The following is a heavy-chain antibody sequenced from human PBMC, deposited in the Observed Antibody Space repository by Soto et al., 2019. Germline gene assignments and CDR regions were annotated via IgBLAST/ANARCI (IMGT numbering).Heavy chain of an antibody. J-gene: IGHJ3*02. CDR3: ARHGYYDSSGYQKSDAFDI. Sequence: HGESLKISCKGSGYSFTSYWISWVRQMPGKGLEWMGRIDPSDSYTNYSPSFQGHVTISADKSISTAYLQWSSLKASDTAMYYCARHGYYDSSGYQKSDAFDIWGQGTMVTVSS. CDR1: GYSFTSYW. V-gene: IGHV5-10-1*01. CDR2: IDPSDSYT. D-gene: IGHD3-22*01.